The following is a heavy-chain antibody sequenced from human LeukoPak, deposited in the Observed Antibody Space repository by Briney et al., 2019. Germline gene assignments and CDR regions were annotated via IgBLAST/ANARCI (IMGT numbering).Heavy chain of an antibody. V-gene: IGHV1-18*01. J-gene: IGHJ4*02. CDR2: ISAYNGNT. CDR1: GYTFTSYG. CDR3: ARVPAAMVTRTDCDPLRGFDY. D-gene: IGHD5-18*01. Sequence: ASVKVSCKASGYTFTSYGISWVRQAPGQGLEWMGWISAYNGNTNYAQKLQGRVTMTTDTSTSTAYMELRSLRSDDTAVYYCARVPAAMVTRTDCDPLRGFDYWGQGTLVTVSS.